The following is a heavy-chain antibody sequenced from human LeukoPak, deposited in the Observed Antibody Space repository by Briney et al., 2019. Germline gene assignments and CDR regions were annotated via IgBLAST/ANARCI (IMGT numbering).Heavy chain of an antibody. CDR3: ARDVGTMVRGVNY. J-gene: IGHJ4*02. V-gene: IGHV3-7*01. CDR1: GFTFSSYA. CDR2: IKQDGSEK. D-gene: IGHD3-10*01. Sequence: GGSLRLSCAASGFTFSSYAMSWVRQAPGKGLEWVANIKQDGSEKYYVDSVKGRFTISRDNAKNSLSLQMNSLRAEDTAVYYCARDVGTMVRGVNYWGQGTLVTVSS.